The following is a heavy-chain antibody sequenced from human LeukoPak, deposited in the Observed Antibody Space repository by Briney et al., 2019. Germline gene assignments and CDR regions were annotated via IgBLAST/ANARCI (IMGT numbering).Heavy chain of an antibody. Sequence: GGSLRLSCSASGFTFSSYAMHWVRQAPGKGLQFVSAISSNGGSTLYADSVKGRFIVSRDNSKNTLSLQMNGLRPEDTAVYYCARGLPMVRGVNYWGQGTLVTVAS. D-gene: IGHD3-10*01. J-gene: IGHJ4*02. CDR2: ISSNGGST. CDR1: GFTFSSYA. CDR3: ARGLPMVRGVNY. V-gene: IGHV3-64*04.